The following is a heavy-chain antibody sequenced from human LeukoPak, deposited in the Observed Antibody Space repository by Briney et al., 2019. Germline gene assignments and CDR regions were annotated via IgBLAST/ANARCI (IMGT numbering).Heavy chain of an antibody. D-gene: IGHD2-2*01. V-gene: IGHV3-64D*09. Sequence: PGGSLRLSCSASGFTFSTYGMHWVRQAPGKGLEFVSAMSNNGGYISYADSLKGRFTISRDNSKNTLYLQMSSLRAEDTAVYYCVKDTNSGYYYYGMDVWGQGTAVPVSS. CDR1: GFTFSTYG. CDR2: MSNNGGYI. J-gene: IGHJ6*02. CDR3: VKDTNSGYYYYGMDV.